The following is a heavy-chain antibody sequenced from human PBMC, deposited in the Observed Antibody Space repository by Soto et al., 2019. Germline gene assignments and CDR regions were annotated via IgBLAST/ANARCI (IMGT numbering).Heavy chain of an antibody. CDR2: IIPIFGTA. Sequence: GASVKVSCKASGGTFSSYAISWVRQAPGQGLEWMGGIIPIFGTANYAQKFQVRVTITADESTSTAYMELSSLSSEDMAVYYCARGGSGFLDSLDYWGQGTLVTVSS. CDR3: ARGGSGFLDSLDY. V-gene: IGHV1-69*13. D-gene: IGHD6-19*01. J-gene: IGHJ4*02. CDR1: GGTFSSYA.